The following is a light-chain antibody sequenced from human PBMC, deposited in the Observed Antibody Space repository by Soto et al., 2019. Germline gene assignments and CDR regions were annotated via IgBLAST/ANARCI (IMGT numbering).Light chain of an antibody. J-gene: IGKJ4*01. CDR3: QQYNKWPLT. CDR1: QSVSSN. CDR2: GAS. V-gene: IGKV3-15*01. Sequence: EIVMTQSPATLSVSPGERATLSCRASQSVSSNLAWYQQKPGQAPRLLIYGASTRATGLPARFSGSGSGTEFTLTISHLQSEDFAVYYCQQYNKWPLTFGGGTKVEIK.